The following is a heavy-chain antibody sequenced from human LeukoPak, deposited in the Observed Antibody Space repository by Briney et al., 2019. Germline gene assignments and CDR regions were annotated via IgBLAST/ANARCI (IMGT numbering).Heavy chain of an antibody. J-gene: IGHJ4*02. CDR2: ISYDGSNK. CDR3: ARDFGWISGLDY. D-gene: IGHD2-2*03. V-gene: IGHV3-30*03. Sequence: GGSLRLSCAASGFTFSSYGLHWVRQAPGKGLEWVVVISYDGSNKYYADSVKGRFTISRDNSKNTLFLQMNSLRGEDTAVYYCARDFGWISGLDYWGQGTLVTVSS. CDR1: GFTFSSYG.